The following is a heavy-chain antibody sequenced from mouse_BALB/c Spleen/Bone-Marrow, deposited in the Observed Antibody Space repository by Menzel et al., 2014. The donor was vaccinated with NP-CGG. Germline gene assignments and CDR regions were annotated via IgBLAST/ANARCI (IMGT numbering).Heavy chain of an antibody. D-gene: IGHD2-14*01. J-gene: IGHJ4*01. Sequence: QVQLQQSGAKLVRPGVSVKISCKGSGYTFTDHAMHWVKRSHAKSLEWIGLRGYYGDAIYNQKFKGKATMTVDKPSSTAYMELARLTSEDSAIYYCARSGKVRNAMDYWGQGTSVTVSS. CDR1: GYTFTDHA. CDR2: RGYYGDA. V-gene: IGHV1-67*01. CDR3: ARSGKVRNAMDY.